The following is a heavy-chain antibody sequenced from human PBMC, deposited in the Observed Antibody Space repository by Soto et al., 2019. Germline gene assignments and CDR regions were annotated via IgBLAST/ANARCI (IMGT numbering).Heavy chain of an antibody. Sequence: GESLKISCKGSGYSFTSYWIGWVRQMPGKGLEWMGIIYPGDSDTRYSPSFQGQVTISADKSISTAYLQWGSLKASDTAMYYCARTVEAAAGMPGAFDIWGQGTMVTVSS. D-gene: IGHD6-13*01. J-gene: IGHJ3*02. V-gene: IGHV5-51*01. CDR2: IYPGDSDT. CDR3: ARTVEAAAGMPGAFDI. CDR1: GYSFTSYW.